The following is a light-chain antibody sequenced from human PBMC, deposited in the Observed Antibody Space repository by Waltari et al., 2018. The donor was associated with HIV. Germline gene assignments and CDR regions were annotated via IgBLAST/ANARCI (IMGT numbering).Light chain of an antibody. J-gene: IGKJ4*01. CDR2: WAS. V-gene: IGKV4-1*01. Sequence: DIVMTQSPDSLSVSLGERATINCKSSQSLLFGSNNKNRLAWYHQRQGQNPTLPLSWASTRESGVLDRFSGSGSGTDFTLIINSLQAEDVAVYYCQQFSLSPPLTFGGGTKVEIK. CDR3: QQFSLSPPLT. CDR1: QSLLFGSNNKNR.